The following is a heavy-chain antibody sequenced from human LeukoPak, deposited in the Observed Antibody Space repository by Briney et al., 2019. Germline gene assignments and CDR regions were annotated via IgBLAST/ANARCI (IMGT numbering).Heavy chain of an antibody. CDR1: GYTLTELS. Sequence: ASVKVSCKVSGYTLTELSMHWVRQAPGKGLEWMGGFDPEDGETIYAQKFQGRVTMTEDTSTDTAYMELSSLRSEDTAVYYCATGFGYKGAFDIWGQGTMVTVSS. CDR3: ATGFGYKGAFDI. D-gene: IGHD1-14*01. J-gene: IGHJ3*02. CDR2: FDPEDGET. V-gene: IGHV1-24*01.